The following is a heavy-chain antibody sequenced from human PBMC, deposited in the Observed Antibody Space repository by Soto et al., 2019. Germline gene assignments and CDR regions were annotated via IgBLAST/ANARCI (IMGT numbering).Heavy chain of an antibody. CDR3: AKRIMATIGHFDS. J-gene: IGHJ4*02. V-gene: IGHV3-23*01. Sequence: LRLSCAASGFTFSSYAMSWVRQAPGKGLEWVSAISGIGHSTYYADSVKGRFTISRDNSKNTLYLQMNSLRAEDTAVYYCAKRIMATIGHFDSWGQGTLVTVSS. CDR2: ISGIGHST. CDR1: GFTFSSYA. D-gene: IGHD5-12*01.